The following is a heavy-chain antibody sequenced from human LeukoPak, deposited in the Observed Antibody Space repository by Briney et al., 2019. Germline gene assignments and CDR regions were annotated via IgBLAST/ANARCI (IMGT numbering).Heavy chain of an antibody. CDR2: IDRNSGGT. Sequence: ASVRVSCKTSGFFFSAYQMHWLRQAPGHWLECMGWIDRNSGGTNIAQKFQGRVTMTRDTSMSTVYMEVTGLTSDDKAIYFCARGDSWYLGLDYWGQGTLVTVSS. D-gene: IGHD6-13*01. CDR1: GFFFSAYQ. V-gene: IGHV1-2*02. CDR3: ARGDSWYLGLDY. J-gene: IGHJ4*02.